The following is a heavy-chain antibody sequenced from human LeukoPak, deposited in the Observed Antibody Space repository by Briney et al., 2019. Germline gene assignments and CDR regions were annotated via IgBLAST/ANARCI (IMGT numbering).Heavy chain of an antibody. CDR2: IYYSGST. Sequence: SETLSLTCTVSGGSISSYYWSWIRQPPGKGLEWIGYIYYSGSTNYNSSLXSRVTISVDTSKNQFSLKLSSVTAADTAVYYCARANYYDSSYYFDYWGQGTLVTVSS. J-gene: IGHJ4*02. V-gene: IGHV4-59*01. CDR3: ARANYYDSSYYFDY. D-gene: IGHD3-22*01. CDR1: GGSISSYY.